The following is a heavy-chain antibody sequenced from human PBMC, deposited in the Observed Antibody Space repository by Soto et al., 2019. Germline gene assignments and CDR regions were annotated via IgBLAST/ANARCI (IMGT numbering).Heavy chain of an antibody. V-gene: IGHV1-69*13. J-gene: IGHJ4*02. CDR2: IIPIFGTA. CDR1: GGTFSSYA. CDR3: ARDVILDYDSSGYYDY. D-gene: IGHD3-22*01. Sequence: SVKVSCKASGGTFSSYAISWVRQAPGQGLEWMGGIIPIFGTANYAQKFQGRVTITADESTSTAYMELSSLRSEDTAVYYCARDVILDYDSSGYYDYWGEGTLVTVS.